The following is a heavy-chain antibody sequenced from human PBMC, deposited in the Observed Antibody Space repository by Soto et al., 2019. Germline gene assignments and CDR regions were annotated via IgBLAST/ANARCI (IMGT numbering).Heavy chain of an antibody. Sequence: PGGSLRLSCAASGFTVSSNYMSWVRQAPAKGLEWVSVIYSGGNTFYADSVKGRFTISRDNSKNTLYLQMNSLRAEDTAVYCCARGSTAVAGYFAYWGQGTLVTVSS. CDR2: IYSGGNT. CDR3: ARGSTAVAGYFAY. V-gene: IGHV3-53*01. D-gene: IGHD6-19*01. J-gene: IGHJ4*02. CDR1: GFTVSSNY.